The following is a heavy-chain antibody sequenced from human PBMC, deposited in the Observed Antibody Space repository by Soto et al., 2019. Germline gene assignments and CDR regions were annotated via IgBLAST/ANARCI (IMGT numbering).Heavy chain of an antibody. CDR3: ARDPASSSSWYWFDP. CDR2: INAGNGNT. J-gene: IGHJ5*02. V-gene: IGHV1-3*01. CDR1: GYTFTSYA. D-gene: IGHD6-13*01. Sequence: QVQLVQSGAEVKKPGASVKVSCKASGYTFTSYAMHWVRQAPGQRLEWMGWINAGNGNTKYSQKFQGRVTITRDTSASTAYMELSSLRSEDTAVYYCARDPASSSSWYWFDPWGQGTLVTVSS.